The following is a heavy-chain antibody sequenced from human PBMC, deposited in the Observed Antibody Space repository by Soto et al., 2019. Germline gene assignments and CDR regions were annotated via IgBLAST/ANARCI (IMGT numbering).Heavy chain of an antibody. V-gene: IGHV4-59*01. CDR3: ARASYDFWSGSNNWFDP. CDR2: IYYSGST. CDR1: GCTISSYY. J-gene: IGHJ5*02. D-gene: IGHD3-3*01. Sequence: SETLSLTCTVSGCTISSYYWSWIRQPPGKGLEWIGYIYYSGSTNYNPSLKSRVTISVDTSKNQFSLKLSSVTAADTAVYYCARASYDFWSGSNNWFDPWGQGTLVTVSS.